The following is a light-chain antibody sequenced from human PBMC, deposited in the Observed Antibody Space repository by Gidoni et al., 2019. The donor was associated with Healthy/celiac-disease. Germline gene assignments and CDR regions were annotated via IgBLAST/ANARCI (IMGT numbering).Light chain of an antibody. CDR2: DAS. CDR1: QSVSSY. V-gene: IGKV3-11*01. CDR3: QQRSNWPFLT. J-gene: IGKJ4*01. Sequence: VLTQSPATLSWSPGERATLSCRASQSVSSYLAWYQQKPGQAPSLLIYDASNRATGIPARFSSSGSGTDFTLTISSLEPEDFAVYYCQQRSNWPFLTFGGGTKVEIK.